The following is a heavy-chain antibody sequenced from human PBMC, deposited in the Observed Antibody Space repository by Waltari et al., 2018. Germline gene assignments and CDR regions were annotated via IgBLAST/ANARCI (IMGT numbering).Heavy chain of an antibody. J-gene: IGHJ4*02. Sequence: QLQLQESGPGLVRPSETLSLSCSVSGGSLRSSDFYWGWFRQPPGKGLGWIGHFYYVGSTSYNPSLKSRVNRSADTFRNQVALKLTSMTAADAAVYYCAGFGFDFILFWGPGTLVTVSS. CDR1: GGSLRSSDFY. D-gene: IGHD5-12*01. CDR2: FYYVGST. V-gene: IGHV4-39*01. CDR3: AGFGFDFILF.